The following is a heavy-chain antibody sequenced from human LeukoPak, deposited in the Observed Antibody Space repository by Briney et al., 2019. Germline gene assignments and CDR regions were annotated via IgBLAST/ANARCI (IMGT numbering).Heavy chain of an antibody. D-gene: IGHD3-10*01. CDR3: ARAYGSGLAFDI. Sequence: ASVKVSCKASGYTFTSYDINWVRQATGQGLEWMGIINLSAGSTSYAQEFQGRITMTRDTSTSTVYMELSSLRSEDTAVYYCARAYGSGLAFDIWGQGTMVTVSS. CDR2: INLSAGST. J-gene: IGHJ3*02. CDR1: GYTFTSYD. V-gene: IGHV1-46*01.